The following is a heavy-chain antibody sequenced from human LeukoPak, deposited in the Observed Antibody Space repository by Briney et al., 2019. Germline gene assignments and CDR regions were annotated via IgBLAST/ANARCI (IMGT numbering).Heavy chain of an antibody. CDR1: GFTFSNYE. CDR2: ISYDGSNK. Sequence: GGSLRLSCAASGFTFSNYEMNWVRQAPGKGLEWVAVISYDGSNKYYADSVKGRFTISRDNSKNTLCLQMNSLRAEDTAVYYCAKVWVITDFDYWGQGTLVTVSS. J-gene: IGHJ4*02. V-gene: IGHV3-30*18. CDR3: AKVWVITDFDY. D-gene: IGHD3-22*01.